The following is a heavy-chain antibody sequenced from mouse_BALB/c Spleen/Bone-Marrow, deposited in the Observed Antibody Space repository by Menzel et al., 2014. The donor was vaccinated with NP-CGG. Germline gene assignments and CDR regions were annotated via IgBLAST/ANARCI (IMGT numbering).Heavy chain of an antibody. CDR2: IVPSDSET. CDR1: GYSFTSYW. J-gene: IGHJ2*01. D-gene: IGHD1-2*01. Sequence: QEAGPELVRPGASVKISCMASGYSFTSYWMHWVKQRPGQGLEWIGMIVPSDSETRLNQKFKDKATLTVDKSSSTAYMQLSSPTSEESTFYYCARWGRLLDYRGQGTTLTVSS. V-gene: IGHV1-74*01. CDR3: ARWGRLLDY.